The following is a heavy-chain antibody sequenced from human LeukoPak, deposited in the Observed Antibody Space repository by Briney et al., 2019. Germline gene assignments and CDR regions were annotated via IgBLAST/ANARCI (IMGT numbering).Heavy chain of an antibody. CDR1: GVTFSSYA. J-gene: IGHJ4*02. D-gene: IGHD5-12*01. CDR2: ISDDGSNK. Sequence: GGSLRLSCAASGVTFSSYAMHWVRQAPGKGLEWVAVISDDGSNKYYADSVKGRFTISRDNSKNTLYLQMNSLRAEDTAVYYCASDYDSSFDYWGQGTLVTVSS. V-gene: IGHV3-30*04. CDR3: ASDYDSSFDY.